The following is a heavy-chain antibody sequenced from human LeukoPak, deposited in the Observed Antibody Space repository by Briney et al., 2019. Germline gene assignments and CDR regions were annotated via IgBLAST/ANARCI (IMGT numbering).Heavy chain of an antibody. CDR3: ARAPDDIRGYYPLDY. D-gene: IGHD3-22*01. CDR2: IYYSGST. CDR1: GGSISSYY. Sequence: KPSETLSLTCTVSGGSISSYYWSWIRQPPGKGLEWIGYIYYSGSTNYNPSLKSRVTLSVDTSRNQFSLKLSSVTAADTAVYYCARAPDDIRGYYPLDYWGQGTLVTVSS. V-gene: IGHV4-59*01. J-gene: IGHJ4*02.